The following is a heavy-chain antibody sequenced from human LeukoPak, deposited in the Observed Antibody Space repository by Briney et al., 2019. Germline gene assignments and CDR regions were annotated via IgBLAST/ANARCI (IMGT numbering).Heavy chain of an antibody. D-gene: IGHD2-2*01. V-gene: IGHV3-23*01. Sequence: PGGSLRLSCAASGFTFSSYAMSWVRQAPGKGLEWVSAISGSGGSTYYADSVKGRFTISRDNSKNTLYLQMNSLRAEDTAVYYCAKVLRLGYCSSTSCSPLGYWGQGTLVTVSS. CDR1: GFTFSSYA. CDR3: AKVLRLGYCSSTSCSPLGY. J-gene: IGHJ4*02. CDR2: ISGSGGST.